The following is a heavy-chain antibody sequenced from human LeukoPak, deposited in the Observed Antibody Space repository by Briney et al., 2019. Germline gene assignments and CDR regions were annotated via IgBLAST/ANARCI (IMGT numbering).Heavy chain of an antibody. CDR3: ARDFRYNWNTAVVPFDY. CDR2: INPSGGST. Sequence: ASVKVSCKASGYTFTSYYMHWVRQAPGQGLEWMGIINPSGGSTSYAQKLQGRVTMTTDTSTSTAYMELRSLRSDDTAVYYCARDFRYNWNTAVVPFDYWGQGTLVTVSS. D-gene: IGHD1/OR15-1a*01. CDR1: GYTFTSYY. J-gene: IGHJ4*02. V-gene: IGHV1-46*01.